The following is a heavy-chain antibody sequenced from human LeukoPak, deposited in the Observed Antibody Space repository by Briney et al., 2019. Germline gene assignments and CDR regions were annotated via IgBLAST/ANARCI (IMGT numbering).Heavy chain of an antibody. J-gene: IGHJ5*02. CDR1: GDSVSSNSAA. V-gene: IGHV6-1*01. CDR3: ARGTGYSYGYWWFDP. CDR2: TYYRSKWYN. D-gene: IGHD5-18*01. Sequence: SQTLSLTCAISGDSVSSNSAAWDWIRQSPSRGLEWLGRTYYRSKWYNDYAVSVRSRITINPDTSKNQFSLQLNSVTPEDTAVYYCARGTGYSYGYWWFDPWGQGTLVTVSS.